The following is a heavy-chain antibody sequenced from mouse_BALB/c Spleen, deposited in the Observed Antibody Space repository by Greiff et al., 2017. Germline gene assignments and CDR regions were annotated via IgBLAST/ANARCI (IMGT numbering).Heavy chain of an antibody. V-gene: IGHV5-6*02. J-gene: IGHJ3*01. CDR2: ISSGGSYT. D-gene: IGHD1-1*01. CDR3: ARITTVVAEGAWFAY. Sequence: DVKLVESGGDLVKPGGSLKLSCAASGFTFSSYGMSWVRQTPDKRLEWVATISSGGSYTYYPDSVKGRFTISRDNAKNTLYLQMSSLKSEDTAMYYCARITTVVAEGAWFAYWGQGTLVTVSA. CDR1: GFTFSSYG.